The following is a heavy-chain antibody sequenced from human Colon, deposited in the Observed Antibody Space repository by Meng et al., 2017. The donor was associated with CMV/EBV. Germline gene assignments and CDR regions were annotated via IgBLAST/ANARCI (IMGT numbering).Heavy chain of an antibody. CDR2: ISYSGSYI. D-gene: IGHD3-22*01. CDR1: GFTFSSYS. Sequence: GESLKISCTASGFTFSSYSMNWVRQAPGKGLEWVSSISYSGSYIYYADSVKGRFTISRHNAKNSLYLQMSSLSAEDTAVYYCVRDNARVQGNIPILVVPQGFDYWGQGTVVTVSS. V-gene: IGHV3-21*01. J-gene: IGHJ4*02. CDR3: VRDNARVQGNIPILVVPQGFDY.